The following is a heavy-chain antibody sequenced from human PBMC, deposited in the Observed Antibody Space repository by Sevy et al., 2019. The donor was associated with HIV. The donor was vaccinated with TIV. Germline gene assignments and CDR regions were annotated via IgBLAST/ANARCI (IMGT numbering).Heavy chain of an antibody. J-gene: IGHJ4*02. CDR3: AKGGILYCSSTSCHNALDY. V-gene: IGHV3-9*01. D-gene: IGHD2-2*02. Sequence: GGSLRLSCAASGFTFDDYAMHWVRQAPGKGLEWVSGISWNSGSIGYADSVKGRFTISRDNAKNSLYLQMNSLRAEDTALYYCAKGGILYCSSTSCHNALDYWGQGTLVTASS. CDR2: ISWNSGSI. CDR1: GFTFDDYA.